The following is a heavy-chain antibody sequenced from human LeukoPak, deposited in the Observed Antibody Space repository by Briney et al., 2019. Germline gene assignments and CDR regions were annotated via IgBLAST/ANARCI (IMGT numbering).Heavy chain of an antibody. J-gene: IGHJ4*02. Sequence: PGGCLRLSCAASGFTFASYWMLWVRQAPGKGLVWVSRINGDGSGTSYADSVKGRFTISRDNAKNTLYLQMNSLRAEDTAVYYCARSFSGSREYWGQGTRVTVSS. CDR3: ARSFSGSREY. D-gene: IGHD5-24*01. CDR1: GFTFASYW. V-gene: IGHV3-74*01. CDR2: INGDGSGT.